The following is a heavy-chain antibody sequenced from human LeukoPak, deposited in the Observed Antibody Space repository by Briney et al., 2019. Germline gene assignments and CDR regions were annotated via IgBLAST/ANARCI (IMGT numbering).Heavy chain of an antibody. Sequence: SETLSLTCAVSGGSITNYYWSWIRQPAGKGLEWIGRVHSSRGSNYNPSLKSRVTMSVDTSKNQVSLKLIAVTAADTAVYYCARAPAVARGGFDYWGQGTLVTVSS. CDR3: ARAPAVARGGFDY. CDR1: GGSITNYY. D-gene: IGHD6-19*01. V-gene: IGHV4-4*07. CDR2: VHSSRGS. J-gene: IGHJ4*02.